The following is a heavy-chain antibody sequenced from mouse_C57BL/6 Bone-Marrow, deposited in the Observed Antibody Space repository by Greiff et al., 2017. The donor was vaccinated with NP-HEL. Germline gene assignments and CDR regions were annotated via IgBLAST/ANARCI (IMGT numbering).Heavy chain of an antibody. CDR1: GYTFTDYY. D-gene: IGHD2-1*01. CDR2: INPYNGGT. V-gene: IGHV1-19*01. J-gene: IGHJ1*03. CDR3: ARIYYGNYLYWYFDV. Sequence: EVQLQQSGPVLVKPGASVKMSCKASGYTFTDYYMNWVKQSHGKSLEWIGVINPYNGGTSYNQKFKGKATLTVDKSSSTAYMELNSLTSQDSAVSYCARIYYGNYLYWYFDVWGTGTTVTVSS.